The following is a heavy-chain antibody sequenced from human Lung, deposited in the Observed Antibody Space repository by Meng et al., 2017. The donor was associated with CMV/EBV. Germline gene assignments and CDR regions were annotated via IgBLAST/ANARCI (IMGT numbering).Heavy chain of an antibody. CDR3: AREAGRDGYATPKFDY. V-gene: IGHV4-31*03. CDR1: GGSIGSGGYY. D-gene: IGHD5-24*01. J-gene: IGHJ4*02. Sequence: QVQLQEPGPGLVKPSPTLSLTCTVSGGSIGSGGYYWSWIRQHPGKGLEWIGYIYYTGSTFYNPSLKSRVTISVDTSKNQFSLKLIPATAADTAVYYCAREAGRDGYATPKFDYWGQGTLVTVSS. CDR2: IYYTGST.